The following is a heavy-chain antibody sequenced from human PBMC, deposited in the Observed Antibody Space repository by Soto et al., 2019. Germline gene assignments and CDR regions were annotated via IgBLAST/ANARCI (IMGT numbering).Heavy chain of an antibody. CDR3: TRERTLSMVRGVDY. CDR1: GFTFSSYA. D-gene: IGHD3-10*01. J-gene: IGHJ4*02. V-gene: IGHV3-30-3*01. CDR2: ILYDGSHK. Sequence: QVQLVESGGGVVQPGRSLRLSCAASGFTFSSYAMHWVRQAPGKGLGWVAVILYDGSHKYYADSEKGRFTISRDNSKNTLYLQINVLSAEDTAVYYCTRERTLSMVRGVDYWGQRTLVTVSS.